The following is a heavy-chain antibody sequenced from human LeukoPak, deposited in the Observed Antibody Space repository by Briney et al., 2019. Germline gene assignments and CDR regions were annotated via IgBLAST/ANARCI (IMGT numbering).Heavy chain of an antibody. V-gene: IGHV3-48*02. Sequence: GGSLSLSCAASGFTFSSYGMNWVRQALGKGLEWVSYISGSSTTMFYADSVKGRFTISRDNAKNSLYLQMNSLTDEDTAVYYCARDRARFFDYWGQGTLVTVSS. CDR3: ARDRARFFDY. CDR2: ISGSSTTM. J-gene: IGHJ4*02. D-gene: IGHD3-10*01. CDR1: GFTFSSYG.